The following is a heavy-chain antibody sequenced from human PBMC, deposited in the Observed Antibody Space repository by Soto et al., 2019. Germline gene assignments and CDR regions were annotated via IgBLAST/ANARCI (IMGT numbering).Heavy chain of an antibody. CDR2: INPNSGGT. J-gene: IGHJ6*02. CDR1: GYTFTGYY. CDR3: ARSDIVVVPAAMFYYYYGMDV. V-gene: IGHV1-2*02. Sequence: GASVKVSCKASGYTFTGYYMHWVRQAPGQGLEWMGWINPNSGGTNYAQKFQGRVTMTRDTSISTAHMELSRLRSDDTAVYYCARSDIVVVPAAMFYYYYGMDVWGQGTTVTVSS. D-gene: IGHD2-2*01.